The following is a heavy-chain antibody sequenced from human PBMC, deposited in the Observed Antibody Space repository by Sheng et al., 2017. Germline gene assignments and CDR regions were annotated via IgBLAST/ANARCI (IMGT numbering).Heavy chain of an antibody. CDR1: GFTFSSYS. CDR2: ISSSSSYI. J-gene: IGHJ4*02. V-gene: IGHV3-21*01. CDR3: ARDKNIAAPRRGYFDY. Sequence: EVQLVESGGGLVKPGGSLRLSCAASGFTFSSYSMNWVRQAPGKGLEWVSSISSSSSYIYYADSVKGRFTISRDNAKNSLYLQMNSLRAEDTAVYYCARDKNIAAPRRGYFDYRGQGTLVTVSS. D-gene: IGHD6-6*01.